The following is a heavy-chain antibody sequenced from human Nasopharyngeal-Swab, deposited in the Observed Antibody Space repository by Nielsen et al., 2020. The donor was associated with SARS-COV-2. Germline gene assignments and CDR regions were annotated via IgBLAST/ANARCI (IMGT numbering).Heavy chain of an antibody. Sequence: SVKVSCKTSGGTFSSYGISWFRQAPGQGLEWMGGIIPILPITNYAQKFQDRVTITADKSTSTAYMELSSLRSEDTAAYYCARGGWLRKDYYYSSSYRDVWGKGTTFTVSS. V-gene: IGHV1-69*10. D-gene: IGHD5-24*01. J-gene: IGHJ6*03. CDR3: ARGGWLRKDYYYSSSYRDV. CDR2: IIPILPIT. CDR1: GGTFSSYG.